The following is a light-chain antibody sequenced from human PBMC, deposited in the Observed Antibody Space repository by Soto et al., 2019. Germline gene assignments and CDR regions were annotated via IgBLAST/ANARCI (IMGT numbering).Light chain of an antibody. CDR2: AAS. CDR3: LQDYGDSWT. V-gene: IGKV1-39*01. J-gene: IGKJ1*01. CDR1: QSISSY. Sequence: IHMKHSPSSLSASLGYIVTITCRASQSISSYLNWYQQKPGKAPKLLIYAASSLQSGVPSRFSGSGSGTEFTLTISSLQPEDFASYYCLQDYGDSWTFGQGTKVDI.